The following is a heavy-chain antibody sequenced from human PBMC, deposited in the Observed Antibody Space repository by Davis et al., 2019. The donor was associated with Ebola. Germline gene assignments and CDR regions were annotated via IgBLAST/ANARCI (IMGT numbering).Heavy chain of an antibody. CDR3: SRDLKQPPPSYYSGMDV. V-gene: IGHV3-7*03. J-gene: IGHJ6*02. D-gene: IGHD6-13*01. Sequence: GGSLRLSCAASGFTFSSYWMSWVRQAPGKGLEWVANIKQDGSEKYYVDSVKGRFTISRDNAKNSLYLQMNSLRAEDTAVYYCSRDLKQPPPSYYSGMDVWGLGTTVTVSS. CDR1: GFTFSSYW. CDR2: IKQDGSEK.